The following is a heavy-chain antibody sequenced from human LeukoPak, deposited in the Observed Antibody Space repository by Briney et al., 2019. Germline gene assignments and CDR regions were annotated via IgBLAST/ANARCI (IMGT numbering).Heavy chain of an antibody. CDR3: ARDGYNYFLAFDI. CDR1: EPTFSSYA. CDR2: IIPIFGTA. J-gene: IGHJ3*02. Sequence: SVKVSCKASEPTFSSYAISWVRQAPGLGLGWMGGIIPIFGTANYAQKFQGRVTITADESTSTAYMELSSLRSEDTAVYYCARDGYNYFLAFDIWGQGTMVTVS. V-gene: IGHV1-69*01. D-gene: IGHD5-24*01.